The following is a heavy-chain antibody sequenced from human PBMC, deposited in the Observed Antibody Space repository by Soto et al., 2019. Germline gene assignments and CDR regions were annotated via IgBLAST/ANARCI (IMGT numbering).Heavy chain of an antibody. CDR3: ARVPRWYSISNPDI. D-gene: IGHD1-26*01. V-gene: IGHV3-30*03. J-gene: IGHJ4*02. CDR2: ISYDGSDK. CDR1: GFMFSAFG. Sequence: GGSLRLSCAASGFMFSAFGMHWVRQAPGKGLEWVALISYDGSDKYYADSVRGRFTVSRDESKNTLYLQINSLTSEDTAVYYCARVPRWYSISNPDIWGQETLVTVSS.